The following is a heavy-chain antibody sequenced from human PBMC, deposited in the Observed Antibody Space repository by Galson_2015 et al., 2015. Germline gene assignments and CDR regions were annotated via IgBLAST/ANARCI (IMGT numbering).Heavy chain of an antibody. J-gene: IGHJ5*02. D-gene: IGHD2-8*01. CDR2: IYSNGGT. CDR3: ARLKDRNNGENWFHP. V-gene: IGHV4-59*01. Sequence: SETLSLTCAVSGGSISGYYWNWIRQPPGKGLEWIGYIYSNGGTNYNPSLKSRVTISVDTSKNQLSLKLASVTAADTAVYYCARLKDRNNGENWFHPWGQGTLVTVSS. CDR1: GGSISGYY.